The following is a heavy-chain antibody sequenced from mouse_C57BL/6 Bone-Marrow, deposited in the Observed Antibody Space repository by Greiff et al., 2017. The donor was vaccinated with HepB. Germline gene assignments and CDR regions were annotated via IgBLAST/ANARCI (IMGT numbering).Heavy chain of an antibody. V-gene: IGHV1-72*01. CDR2: IDPNSGGT. CDR1: GYTFTSYW. J-gene: IGHJ1*03. Sequence: VQLQQPGAELVKPGASVKLSCKASGYTFTSYWMHWVKQRPGRGLEWIGRIDPNSGGTKYNEKFKSKATLTVDKPSSTADMQLSSLTSEDSAVYYCARRPFQGYFDVWGTGTTVTVSS. CDR3: ARRPFQGYFDV.